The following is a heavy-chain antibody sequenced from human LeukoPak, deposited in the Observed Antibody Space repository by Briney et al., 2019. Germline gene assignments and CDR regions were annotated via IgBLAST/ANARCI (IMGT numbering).Heavy chain of an antibody. V-gene: IGHV4-4*02. CDR1: GGSISSSNW. D-gene: IGHD3-10*01. CDR3: ASVLLRFGGFPRFDP. CDR2: IYHSGST. J-gene: IGHJ5*02. Sequence: NPSRTLSLTCAVSGGSISSSNWWSWVRQPPGKGLEWIGEIYHSGSTNYNPSLRSRVTISVDKSKNQFSLKLSSVTAADTAVYYCASVLLRFGGFPRFDPWGQGTLVTISS.